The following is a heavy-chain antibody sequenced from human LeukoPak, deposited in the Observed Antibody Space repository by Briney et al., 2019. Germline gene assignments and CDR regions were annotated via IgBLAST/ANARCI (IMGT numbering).Heavy chain of an antibody. CDR2: IIPIFGTA. Sequence: SVTVSCKASGGTFSSYAISWVRQAPGQGLEWMGGIIPIFGTANYAQKFQGRGTISTDESTSTAYMELSSLRSEDTAVYYCARDPRYCSSTSCYRSWFDPWGQGTLVTVSS. J-gene: IGHJ5*02. D-gene: IGHD2-2*01. CDR1: GGTFSSYA. V-gene: IGHV1-69*05. CDR3: ARDPRYCSSTSCYRSWFDP.